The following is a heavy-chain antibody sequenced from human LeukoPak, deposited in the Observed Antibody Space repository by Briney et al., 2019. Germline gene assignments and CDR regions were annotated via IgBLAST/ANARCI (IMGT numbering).Heavy chain of an antibody. CDR1: GGSISSSSYY. CDR3: ARDRNQWLRGPFDP. Sequence: SETLSLTCTVSGGSISSSSYYWGWIRQPPGKGLEWIGSIYYSGSTYYNPSLKSRVTISVDTSKNQFSLKLSSVTAADTAVYYCARDRNQWLRGPFDPWGQGTLVTVSS. D-gene: IGHD6-19*01. V-gene: IGHV4-39*07. CDR2: IYYSGST. J-gene: IGHJ5*02.